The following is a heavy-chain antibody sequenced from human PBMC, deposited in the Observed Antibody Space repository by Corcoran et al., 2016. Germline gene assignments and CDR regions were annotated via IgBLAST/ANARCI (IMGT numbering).Heavy chain of an antibody. D-gene: IGHD2-8*02. CDR2: INQSGST. CDR3: ARRVLVTGNFDL. Sequence: QVQLQQRGAGLLKPSETLSLTCAVYGGSFSGYYWSWIRQPPGKGLEWIGEINQSGSTNYNPSLESRVTISVDTSKNQFSLKLSSVTAADTAVFYWARRVLVTGNFDLWGRGTLVTVSS. J-gene: IGHJ2*01. CDR1: GGSFSGYY. V-gene: IGHV4-34*01.